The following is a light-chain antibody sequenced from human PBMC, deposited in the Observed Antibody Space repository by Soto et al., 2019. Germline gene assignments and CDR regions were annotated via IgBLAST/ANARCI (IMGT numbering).Light chain of an antibody. CDR3: QHYGGMWT. CDR2: DAL. CDR1: QSITNR. J-gene: IGKJ1*01. Sequence: IQMTQSPSTLSASVAYRVAITCRASQSITNRLAWYQLKPGKAPKVLIYDALNLESGVPSRFSGSGYGTEFTLTIRSLQPDDFATYCCQHYGGMWTFGQGTKVDTK. V-gene: IGKV1-5*01.